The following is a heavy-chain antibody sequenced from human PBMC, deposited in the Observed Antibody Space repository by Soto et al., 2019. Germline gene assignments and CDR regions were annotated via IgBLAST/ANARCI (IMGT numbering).Heavy chain of an antibody. CDR3: TRSPDAYCGAGSCDNWFDP. D-gene: IGHD2-15*01. Sequence: EVQLVESGGGLVQPGGSLKLACAASGFTFSDSAMHWVRQASGKGLEWVGRIKTKPNNYATAYGASVQGRFTISRDDSKSTAYLQMNSLRTEDTALYYCTRSPDAYCGAGSCDNWFDPWGHGILVTVSS. V-gene: IGHV3-73*01. CDR1: GFTFSDSA. J-gene: IGHJ5*02. CDR2: IKTKPNNYAT.